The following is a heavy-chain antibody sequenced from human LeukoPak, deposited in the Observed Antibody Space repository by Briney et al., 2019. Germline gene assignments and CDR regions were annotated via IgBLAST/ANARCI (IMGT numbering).Heavy chain of an antibody. Sequence: PGGSLRLSCAASRFTFSSYAMSWVRQAPGKGLEWVSAISGSGGSTYYADSVKGRFTISRDNSKNTLYLQMNSLRAEDTAVYYCAKIEGTYYDFWSGYYTFDYWGQGTLVTVSS. CDR1: RFTFSSYA. CDR3: AKIEGTYYDFWSGYYTFDY. J-gene: IGHJ4*02. CDR2: ISGSGGST. V-gene: IGHV3-23*01. D-gene: IGHD3-3*01.